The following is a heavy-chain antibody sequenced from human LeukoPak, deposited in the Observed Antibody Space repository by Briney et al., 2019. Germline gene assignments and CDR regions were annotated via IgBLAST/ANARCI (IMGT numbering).Heavy chain of an antibody. CDR3: ARGDQQA. CDR1: GFIFSDQY. CDR2: IRSKATGFST. V-gene: IGHV3-72*01. Sequence: PGGSLRLACAASGFIFSDQYMDWVRQAPGKGLEWVGRIRSKATGFSTDYAASVRGRFTISRDDSSNSLHLQMNSLKTEDTAMYYCARGDQQAWGQGSLVTVAS. J-gene: IGHJ5*02. D-gene: IGHD1/OR15-1a*01.